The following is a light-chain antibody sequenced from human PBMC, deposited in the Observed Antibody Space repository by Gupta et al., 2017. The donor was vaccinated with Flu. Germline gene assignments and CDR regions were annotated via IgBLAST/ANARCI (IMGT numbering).Light chain of an antibody. CDR3: QQGDSTPQT. CDR2: GAF. Sequence: PSSRSASVGDRVTISCRASQSVSNFLHWYQQKPGKAPKLLIFGAFTLQGGVPSRFSGSGSGTDFTLTINSLQPEDFATYYCQQGDSTPQTFGRGTTVEIK. V-gene: IGKV1-39*01. J-gene: IGKJ4*02. CDR1: QSVSNF.